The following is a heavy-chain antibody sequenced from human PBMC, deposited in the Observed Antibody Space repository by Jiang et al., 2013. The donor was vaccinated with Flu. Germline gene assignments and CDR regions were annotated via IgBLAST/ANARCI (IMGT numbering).Heavy chain of an antibody. J-gene: IGHJ6*03. CDR1: GDSTSSHY. CDR3: ARGVVASSYYYMDV. D-gene: IGHD3-3*01. V-gene: IGHV4-59*11. CDR2: VYYSGTT. Sequence: VKPSETLSLTCSVSGDSTSSHYWNWIRQPPGKGLEWIGYVYYSGTTNYNPSLKSRVTISEVTSKKQFSLKLSSVTAADTAVYYCARGVVASSYYYMDVWGKGTPVIVSS.